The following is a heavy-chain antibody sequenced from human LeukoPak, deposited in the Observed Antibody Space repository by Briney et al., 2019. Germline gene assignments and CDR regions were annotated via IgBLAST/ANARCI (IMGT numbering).Heavy chain of an antibody. Sequence: GGSLRLSCGASGFAFSDYSMNWVRQAPGKGLEWVANIKKDGSEKDYVDSVKGRFTVSRDNAKNSLYLQMNSLRAEDTAGYYCATYSSGWLGRGVYWGQGTLVTVSS. CDR1: GFAFSDYS. V-gene: IGHV3-7*01. D-gene: IGHD6-19*01. CDR3: ATYSSGWLGRGVY. CDR2: IKKDGSEK. J-gene: IGHJ4*02.